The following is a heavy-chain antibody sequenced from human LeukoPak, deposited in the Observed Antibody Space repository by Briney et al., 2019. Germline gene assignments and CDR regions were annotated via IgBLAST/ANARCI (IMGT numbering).Heavy chain of an antibody. CDR2: INQDRRVK. J-gene: IGHJ4*02. V-gene: IGHV3-7*01. CDR1: GFTFPNYW. D-gene: IGHD4-23*01. Sequence: PGGSLRLSCAASGFTFPNYWMSWVRQAPEKGLEWVANINQDRRVKQYVDSMKGRFTISRDNAKNSLYLQMNSLRAEDTAVYYCARDRDDGGFEYWGQGTLVTVSS. CDR3: ARDRDDGGFEY.